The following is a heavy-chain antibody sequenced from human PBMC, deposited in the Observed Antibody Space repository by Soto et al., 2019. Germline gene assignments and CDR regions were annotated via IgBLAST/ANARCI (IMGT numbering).Heavy chain of an antibody. D-gene: IGHD2-2*01. CDR2: IYYSGST. CDR3: ARVQCISTSCYAGFDY. CDR1: GFTFSSYAMH. J-gene: IGHJ4*02. Sequence: QVQLVESGGGVVQPGRSLRLSCAASGFTFSSYAMHWVRQAPGKGLEWIGYIYYSGSTYYNPSLKSRVTISVDTSKNQFSLKLSSVTAADTAVYYCARVQCISTSCYAGFDYWGQGTLVTVSS. V-gene: IGHV4-30-4*01.